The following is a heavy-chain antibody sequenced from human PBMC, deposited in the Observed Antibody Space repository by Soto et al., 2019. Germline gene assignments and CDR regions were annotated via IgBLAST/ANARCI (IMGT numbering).Heavy chain of an antibody. CDR3: VGTGTTDDY. V-gene: IGHV4-30-4*01. Sequence: SETLSLTCTVSGAPVSSGDYYWSCIRQPPGKGLEWIGYIYNSGGSYYNPSLKGRLTISIDTSENQFSLRLNSVTAADTAIYYCVGTGTTDDYWGRGTLVTVSS. CDR2: IYNSGGS. D-gene: IGHD4-17*01. CDR1: GAPVSSGDYY. J-gene: IGHJ4*02.